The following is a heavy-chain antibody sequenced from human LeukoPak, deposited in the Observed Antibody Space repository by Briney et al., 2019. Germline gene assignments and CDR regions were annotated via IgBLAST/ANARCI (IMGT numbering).Heavy chain of an antibody. CDR2: IYSGGST. CDR3: ARDVVSGYYTFDY. CDR1: GFTFSSYA. Sequence: PGGSLRLSCAASGFTFSSYAMSWVRQAPGKGLEWVSVIYSGGSTYYADSVKGRFTISRDISKNTLYLQMNSLRAENTAVYYCARDVVSGYYTFDYWGQGTLVTVSS. J-gene: IGHJ4*02. V-gene: IGHV3-53*01. D-gene: IGHD3-22*01.